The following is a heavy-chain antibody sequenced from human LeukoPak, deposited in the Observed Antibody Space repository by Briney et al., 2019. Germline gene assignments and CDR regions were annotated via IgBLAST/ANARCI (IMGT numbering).Heavy chain of an antibody. CDR2: IKQDGSEK. Sequence: PGGSLRLSCAASGFTFSNFWMTWVRQAPGKGLEWVANIKQDGSEKDYVDSVKGRFTISRDNAKNSLYLQVNSLRAEDTAVYYCARERHSGSYYGSDDYWGQGTLVTVSS. J-gene: IGHJ4*02. CDR3: ARERHSGSYYGSDDY. D-gene: IGHD3-10*01. CDR1: GFTFSNFW. V-gene: IGHV3-7*01.